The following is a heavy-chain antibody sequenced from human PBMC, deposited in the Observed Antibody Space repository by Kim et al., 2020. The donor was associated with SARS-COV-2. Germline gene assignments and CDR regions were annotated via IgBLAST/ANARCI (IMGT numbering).Heavy chain of an antibody. CDR3: ARGRMRLRYFSFDP. V-gene: IGHV4-34*01. CDR2: INHSGST. J-gene: IGHJ5*02. D-gene: IGHD3-9*01. CDR1: GGSFSGYY. Sequence: SETLSLTCAVYGGSFSGYYWSWIRQPPGKGLEWIGEINHSGSTNYNPSLKSRVTISVDTSKNQFSLKLSSVTAADTAVYYCARGRMRLRYFSFDPWGQGTLVTVSS.